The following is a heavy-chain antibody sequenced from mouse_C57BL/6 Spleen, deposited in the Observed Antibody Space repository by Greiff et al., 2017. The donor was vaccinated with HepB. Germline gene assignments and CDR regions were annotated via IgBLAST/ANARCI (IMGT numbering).Heavy chain of an antibody. D-gene: IGHD2-2*01. Sequence: VQLQQSGAELVRPGTSVKVSCKASGYAFTNYLIEWVKQRPGQGLEWIGVINPGSGGTNYNEKFKGKATLTADKSSSTAYMQLSSLTSEDSAVYFCAREVTTGDYYAMDYWGQGTSVTVSS. J-gene: IGHJ4*01. V-gene: IGHV1-54*01. CDR1: GYAFTNYL. CDR2: INPGSGGT. CDR3: AREVTTGDYYAMDY.